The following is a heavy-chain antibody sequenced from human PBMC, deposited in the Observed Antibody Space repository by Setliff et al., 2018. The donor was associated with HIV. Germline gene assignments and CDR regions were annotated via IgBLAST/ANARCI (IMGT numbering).Heavy chain of an antibody. V-gene: IGHV4-59*12. D-gene: IGHD5-12*01. CDR2: ISYGGIT. Sequence: PSETLSLTCTVSGGSISSYYWSWIRQPPGKGLEWIGAISYGGITYYNPSLESRVTISVDTSKNQCSLKLRSLTAADTAIYYCARGAPRGRLRFPNWFDPWGQGTLVTVSS. CDR3: ARGAPRGRLRFPNWFDP. J-gene: IGHJ5*02. CDR1: GGSISSYY.